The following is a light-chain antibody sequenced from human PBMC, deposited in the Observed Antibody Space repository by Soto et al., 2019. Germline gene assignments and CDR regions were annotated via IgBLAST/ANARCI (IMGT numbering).Light chain of an antibody. J-gene: IGLJ2*01. Sequence: QSALTQPPSASGSPGQSVTISCTGTSSDIGGYNYVSWYQQHPGKAPKLMIYEVSKRPSGVPDRFYGSKSGKTASLTVSGLQAEDEADYYCTSYAGSNNVVFGGGTKLTVL. CDR1: SSDIGGYNY. CDR2: EVS. CDR3: TSYAGSNNVV. V-gene: IGLV2-8*01.